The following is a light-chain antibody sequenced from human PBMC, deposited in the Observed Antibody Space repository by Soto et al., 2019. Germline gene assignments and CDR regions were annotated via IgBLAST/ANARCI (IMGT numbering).Light chain of an antibody. J-gene: IGKJ2*01. Sequence: EIVLTQSPGTLSLSPGERATLSCRASQSVSSSYLAWYQQKPGQAPRLLIYGASSRATGIPDRFSGSGSGTDFTLTISRLEPEEFAVYYGQQYGSSPYTWGQGTKLEIK. CDR3: QQYGSSPYT. V-gene: IGKV3-20*01. CDR2: GAS. CDR1: QSVSSSY.